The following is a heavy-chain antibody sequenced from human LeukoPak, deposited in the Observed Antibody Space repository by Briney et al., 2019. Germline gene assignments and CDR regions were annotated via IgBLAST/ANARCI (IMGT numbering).Heavy chain of an antibody. V-gene: IGHV1-3*04. J-gene: IGHJ4*02. Sequence: ASVKVSCKTSGYTFTIYPLHWVRQAPGQRLEWMGWINTDKGNTKYSEEFQGRVTITRDTFASTTYMELSSLRSEDTAVYYCARDVRRSDSGYAMFDYWGQGTLVTVSS. D-gene: IGHD5-12*01. CDR2: INTDKGNT. CDR3: ARDVRRSDSGYAMFDY. CDR1: GYTFTIYP.